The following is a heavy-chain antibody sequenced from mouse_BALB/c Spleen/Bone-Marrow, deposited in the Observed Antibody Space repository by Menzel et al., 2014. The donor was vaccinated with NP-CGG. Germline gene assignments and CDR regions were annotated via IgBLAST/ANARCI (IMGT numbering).Heavy chain of an antibody. Sequence: EVKLQESGPGLVKPSQSLSLTCTVTGYSITSDYAWHWIRQFPGNKLEWMGYISYSGSTSYYPYLKSRISITRDTSKNQFFLQLKSVTNEDTATYYCARSADWYFGVWGAGTTVTVSS. J-gene: IGHJ1*01. V-gene: IGHV3-2*02. CDR2: ISYSGST. CDR1: GYSITSDYA. CDR3: ARSADWYFGV.